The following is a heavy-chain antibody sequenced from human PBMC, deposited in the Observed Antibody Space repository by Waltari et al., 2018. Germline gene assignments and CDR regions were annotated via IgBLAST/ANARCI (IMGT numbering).Heavy chain of an antibody. V-gene: IGHV4-4*09. D-gene: IGHD3-10*01. Sequence: QVQLQESGPGLVKPSETLSLTCTVSGGSISSYYWSWIRQPPGKGLEWIGYIYTSGSTTDNPSLKSRVTISVDTSKNQFSLKLSSVTAADTAVYYCARVAYGSGSTNWFDPWGQGTLVTVSS. CDR3: ARVAYGSGSTNWFDP. CDR2: IYTSGST. J-gene: IGHJ5*02. CDR1: GGSISSYY.